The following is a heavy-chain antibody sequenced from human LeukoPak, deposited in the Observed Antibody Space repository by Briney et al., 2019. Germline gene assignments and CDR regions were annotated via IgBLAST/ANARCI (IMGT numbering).Heavy chain of an antibody. J-gene: IGHJ4*02. CDR1: GFTFSSYS. CDR2: ISSSSSTI. Sequence: PGGSLRLPCAASGFTFSSYSMNWVRQAPGKGLEWVSYISSSSSTIYYADSVKGRFTISRDNAKNSLYLQMNSLRDEDTAVYYCASGPGYCSSTSCYTPFDYWGQGTLVTVSS. V-gene: IGHV3-48*02. CDR3: ASGPGYCSSTSCYTPFDY. D-gene: IGHD2-2*02.